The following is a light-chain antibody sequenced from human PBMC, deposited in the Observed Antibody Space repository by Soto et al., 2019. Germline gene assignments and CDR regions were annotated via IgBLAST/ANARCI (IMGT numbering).Light chain of an antibody. V-gene: IGKV1-9*01. CDR3: QQVQSFPFS. Sequence: DIQLTQSPSFLSAFVGDSVTITCRASQDISSYVAWYQQQPERAPKLLIYATAILQSGVPSRFSGSGSGTEFTLTISGLQPEDFATYYCQQVQSFPFSFGPGTKVDVK. CDR1: QDISSY. J-gene: IGKJ3*01. CDR2: ATA.